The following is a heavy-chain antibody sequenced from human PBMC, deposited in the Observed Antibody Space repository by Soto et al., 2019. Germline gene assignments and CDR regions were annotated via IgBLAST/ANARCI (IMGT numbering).Heavy chain of an antibody. Sequence: QLQLQESGPGLVKPSETLSLTCTVSGGSISSSSYYWGWIRQPPGKGLEWIGSIYYSGSTYYNPSLKSRVTRSADTSKNQFSRKLSSVTAADTAVYYCASPKIAFYNWFDPWGQGTLVTVSS. CDR3: ASPKIAFYNWFDP. V-gene: IGHV4-39*01. J-gene: IGHJ5*02. D-gene: IGHD3-3*02. CDR2: IYYSGST. CDR1: GGSISSSSYY.